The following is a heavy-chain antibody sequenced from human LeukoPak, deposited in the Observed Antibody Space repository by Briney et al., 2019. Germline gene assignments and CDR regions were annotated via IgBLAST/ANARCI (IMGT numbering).Heavy chain of an antibody. CDR2: INPNSGGT. V-gene: IGHV1-2*02. J-gene: IGHJ5*02. Sequence: ASVKVSCKASGYTFTGYHMHWVRQAPGQGLEWMGWINPNSGGTNYAQKFQGRVTMTRDTPISTAYMELSRLRSDDTAVYYCARDWPSITGTHLRFDPWGQGTLVTVSS. D-gene: IGHD1-7*01. CDR1: GYTFTGYH. CDR3: ARDWPSITGTHLRFDP.